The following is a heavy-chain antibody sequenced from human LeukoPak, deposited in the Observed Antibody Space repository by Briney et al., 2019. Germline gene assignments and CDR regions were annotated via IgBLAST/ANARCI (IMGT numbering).Heavy chain of an antibody. V-gene: IGHV3-23*01. Sequence: GGSLRLSCAASGFTFSSYGMSWVRQAPGKGLEWVSAIETGGASTYYADSVKGRFSISRDNSKNTLYLQMNSLRAEDTAVYYCAKDQEGIAAANDYWGQGTLVTVSS. CDR1: GFTFSSYG. J-gene: IGHJ4*02. D-gene: IGHD6-13*01. CDR2: IETGGAST. CDR3: AKDQEGIAAANDY.